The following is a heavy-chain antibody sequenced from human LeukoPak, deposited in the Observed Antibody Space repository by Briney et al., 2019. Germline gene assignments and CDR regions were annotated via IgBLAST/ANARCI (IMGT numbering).Heavy chain of an antibody. D-gene: IGHD6-19*01. Sequence: GGSLRLSCAASGFTFSSYEMNWVRQAPGKGLEWVSYISSGSTIYDADSVKGRFTISRDDAKNSLYLQMNSLRAEDTAVYYCARESIAVAGAPFDYWGQGTLVTVSS. CDR2: ISSGSTI. V-gene: IGHV3-48*03. CDR3: ARESIAVAGAPFDY. J-gene: IGHJ4*02. CDR1: GFTFSSYE.